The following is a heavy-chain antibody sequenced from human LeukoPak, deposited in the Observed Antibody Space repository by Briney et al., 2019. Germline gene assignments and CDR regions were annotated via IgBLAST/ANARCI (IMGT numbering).Heavy chain of an antibody. D-gene: IGHD3-9*01. CDR3: ARETGYYDILAGYSPYLDY. Sequence: GGSLRLSCAASGFTVSSNYMSWVRQAPGKGLEWVSVIYSGGSTYYANSVKGRFTISRDNSKNTLYLQMNSLRAEDTDVYYCARETGYYDILAGYSPYLDYWGQGTLVTVSS. V-gene: IGHV3-66*01. CDR1: GFTVSSNY. CDR2: IYSGGST. J-gene: IGHJ4*02.